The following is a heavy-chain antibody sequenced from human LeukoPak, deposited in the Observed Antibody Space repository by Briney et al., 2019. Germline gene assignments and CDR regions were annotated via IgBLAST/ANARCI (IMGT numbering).Heavy chain of an antibody. J-gene: IGHJ4*02. CDR1: GGSISSSSYY. CDR3: ARLDLKGSGYPDY. CDR2: IYYSGST. D-gene: IGHD5-12*01. V-gene: IGHV4-61*05. Sequence: SETLSLTCTVSGGSISSSSYYWGWIRQPPGKGLEWIGYIYYSGSTNYNPSLKSRVTISVDTSKNQFSLKLSSVTAADTAVYYCARLDLKGSGYPDYWGQRTLVTVSS.